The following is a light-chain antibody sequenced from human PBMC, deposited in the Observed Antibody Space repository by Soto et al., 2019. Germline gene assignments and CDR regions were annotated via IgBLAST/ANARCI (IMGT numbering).Light chain of an antibody. J-gene: IGKJ3*01. Sequence: EIVLTQSPGTLSLSPGERATLSCRASQSVSNNYLAWYQQKPGQAPRLLIYGASNRATGIPDRFSGSGSGTDFTLTISRLEPEDFAVYYCQQYGTLPTTFGPGTKVDIK. CDR2: GAS. V-gene: IGKV3-20*01. CDR1: QSVSNNY. CDR3: QQYGTLPTT.